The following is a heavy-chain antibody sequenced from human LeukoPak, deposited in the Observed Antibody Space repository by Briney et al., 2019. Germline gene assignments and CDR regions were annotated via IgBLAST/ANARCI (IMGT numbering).Heavy chain of an antibody. D-gene: IGHD5-24*01. CDR1: GGSISSYY. CDR3: ATEMATPYFDY. J-gene: IGHJ4*02. Sequence: SETLSLTCTVSGGSISSYYWNWLRQPAGKGLEWIGRIYTSGTTTYNPSLKSRVTMSLDTSKNQFSLTLSSVTAADTAIYYCATEMATPYFDYWGQGTLVTVSS. CDR2: IYTSGTT. V-gene: IGHV4-4*07.